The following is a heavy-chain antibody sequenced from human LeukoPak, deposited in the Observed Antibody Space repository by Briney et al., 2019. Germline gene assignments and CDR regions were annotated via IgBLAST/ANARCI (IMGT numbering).Heavy chain of an antibody. CDR3: AAGDYGDYYYYYYGMDV. CDR1: GFTFSSYG. CDR2: IRYDGSNK. V-gene: IGHV3-30*02. J-gene: IGHJ6*02. D-gene: IGHD4-17*01. Sequence: GGSLRLSCAASGFTFSSYGMHWVRQAPGKGLEWVAFIRYDGSNKYYADSVKGRFTISRDNSKNTLYLQMNSLRSEDTAVYYCAAGDYGDYYYYYYGMDVWGQGTTVTVSS.